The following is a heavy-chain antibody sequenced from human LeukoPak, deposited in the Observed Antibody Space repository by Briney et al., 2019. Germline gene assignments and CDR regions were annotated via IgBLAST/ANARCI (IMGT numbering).Heavy chain of an antibody. Sequence: GGSLRLSCAASGFTFSSSTMTWVRQAPGEGLEWVSGISGSGGSTYYAESVKGRFTISRDNSKSTLYLQMNSLRAEDTAIYYCAKGSGWYNWGQGTLVTVSS. V-gene: IGHV3-23*01. CDR3: AKGSGWYN. CDR1: GFTFSSST. D-gene: IGHD6-19*01. CDR2: ISGSGGST. J-gene: IGHJ4*02.